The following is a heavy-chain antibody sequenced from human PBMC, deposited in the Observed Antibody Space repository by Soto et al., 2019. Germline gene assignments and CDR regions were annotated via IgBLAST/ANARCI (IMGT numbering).Heavy chain of an antibody. V-gene: IGHV3-33*01. Sequence: GGSLRLSCAASGFTFSSYGMHWVRQAPGKGLEWVAVIWYDGSNKYYADSVKGRFTISRDNSKNTLYLQMNSLRAEDTAVYYCARGLRVYGDDDYFDYWGQGTLVTVSS. J-gene: IGHJ4*02. CDR2: IWYDGSNK. CDR3: ARGLRVYGDDDYFDY. D-gene: IGHD4-17*01. CDR1: GFTFSSYG.